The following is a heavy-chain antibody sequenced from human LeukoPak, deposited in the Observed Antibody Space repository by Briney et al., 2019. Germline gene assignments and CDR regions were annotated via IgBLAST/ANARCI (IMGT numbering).Heavy chain of an antibody. V-gene: IGHV4-30-2*01. J-gene: IGHJ4*02. D-gene: IGHD2-15*01. CDR1: GGSISSGGYS. CDR2: IYHSGST. CDR3: ARAPGYCSGGSCRLIPNFDY. Sequence: PSQTLSPTCAVSGGSISSGGYSWSWIRQPPGKGLEWIGYIYHSGSTYYNPSLKSRVTISVDRSKNQFSLKLSSVTAADTAVYYCARAPGYCSGGSCRLIPNFDYWGQGTLVTASS.